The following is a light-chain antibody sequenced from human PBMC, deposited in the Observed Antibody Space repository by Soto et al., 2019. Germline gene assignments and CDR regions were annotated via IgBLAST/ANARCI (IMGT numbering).Light chain of an antibody. CDR3: QQHGSSPRT. CDR1: QSVTSSY. Sequence: EIVLTQSPGTLSLSPGERATLSCRASQSVTSSYLVWYQQKPGQAPRLLIYGASSRATGIPDRFSGSGSGTDFTLTISRLEPEDLAVYYCQQHGSSPRTFDQGTKVEI. CDR2: GAS. V-gene: IGKV3-20*01. J-gene: IGKJ1*01.